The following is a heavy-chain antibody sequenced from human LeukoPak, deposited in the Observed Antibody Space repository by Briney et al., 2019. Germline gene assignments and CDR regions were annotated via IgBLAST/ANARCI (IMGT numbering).Heavy chain of an antibody. J-gene: IGHJ4*02. Sequence: PGGPLRLSCAASGFTVSSNYMSWVRQAPGKGLEWVSAISGSGDSTYYADSVKGRFTISRDNSKNTLYLQMNSLRAEDTAIYYCAKDRDIVVVPAATDYYFDYWGQGTLVTVSS. V-gene: IGHV3-23*01. D-gene: IGHD2-2*01. CDR3: AKDRDIVVVPAATDYYFDY. CDR2: ISGSGDST. CDR1: GFTVSSNY.